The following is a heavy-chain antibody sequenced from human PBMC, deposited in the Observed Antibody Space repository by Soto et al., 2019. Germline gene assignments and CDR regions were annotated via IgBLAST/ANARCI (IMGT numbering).Heavy chain of an antibody. Sequence: QVQLQESGPGLVKPSQTLSLTCTVSGGSISSGGYYWSWIRQHPGKGLEWIGYIYYSGSTYYNPSLKSRVTISVDTSKNQFSLKLGSVTAADTAVYYCARLVGVVVPAAMRNWFDPWGQGTLVTVSS. CDR2: IYYSGST. CDR1: GGSISSGGYY. CDR3: ARLVGVVVPAAMRNWFDP. J-gene: IGHJ5*02. V-gene: IGHV4-31*03. D-gene: IGHD2-2*01.